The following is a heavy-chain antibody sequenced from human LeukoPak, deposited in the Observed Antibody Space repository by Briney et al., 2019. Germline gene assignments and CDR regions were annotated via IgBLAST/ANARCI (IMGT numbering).Heavy chain of an antibody. J-gene: IGHJ6*02. Sequence: SQTLSLTCAVSGGSISSGGYSWSWIRQPPGKGLEWIGYIYHSGSTYYNPSLKSRVTISVDRSKNQFSLKLSSVTAADTAVYYCARMNYYYYYGMGVWGQGTTVTVSS. V-gene: IGHV4-30-2*01. CDR3: ARMNYYYYYGMGV. CDR2: IYHSGST. CDR1: GGSISSGGYS.